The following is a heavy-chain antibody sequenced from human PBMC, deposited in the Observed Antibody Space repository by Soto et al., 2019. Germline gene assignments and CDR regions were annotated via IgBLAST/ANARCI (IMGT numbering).Heavy chain of an antibody. D-gene: IGHD6-19*01. Sequence: ASVKVSCKASGYTFTSYYMHWVQQAPGQGLEWMGIINPSGGSTSYAQKFQGRVTMTRDTSTSTVYMELSSLRSEDTAVYYCARDPGGWYLDVWGQGTTVTVSS. V-gene: IGHV1-46*01. J-gene: IGHJ6*02. CDR3: ARDPGGWYLDV. CDR1: GYTFTSYY. CDR2: INPSGGST.